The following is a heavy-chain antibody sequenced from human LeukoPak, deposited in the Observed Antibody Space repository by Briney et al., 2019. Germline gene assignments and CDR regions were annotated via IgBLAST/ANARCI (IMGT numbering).Heavy chain of an antibody. CDR2: ISYDGSNK. V-gene: IGHV3-30-3*01. CDR3: ARVPIRDYYYYGMDV. Sequence: GGSLRLSCAASGFTFSSYAMHWVRQAPGKGLEWVAVISYDGSNKYYADSVKGRFTISRDNSKNTLYLQMNSLRAEDTAVCYCARVPIRDYYYYGMDVWGQGTTVTVSS. CDR1: GFTFSSYA. J-gene: IGHJ6*02.